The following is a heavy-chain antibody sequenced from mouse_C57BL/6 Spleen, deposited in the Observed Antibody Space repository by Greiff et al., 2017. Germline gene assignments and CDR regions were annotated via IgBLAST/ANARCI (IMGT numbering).Heavy chain of an antibody. CDR3: TTEVYYGSSYVKYFDV. Sequence: EVQLQQSGAELVRPGASVKLSCTASGFNIKDDYMHWVKQRPEQGLEWIGWIDPENGDTEYASKFQGKATITADTSSNTAYLQLSSLTSEDTAVYYCTTEVYYGSSYVKYFDVWGTGTTVTVSS. CDR1: GFNIKDDY. D-gene: IGHD1-1*01. J-gene: IGHJ1*03. V-gene: IGHV14-4*01. CDR2: IDPENGDT.